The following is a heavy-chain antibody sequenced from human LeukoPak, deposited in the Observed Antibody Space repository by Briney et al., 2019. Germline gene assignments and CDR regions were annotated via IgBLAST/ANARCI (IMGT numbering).Heavy chain of an antibody. Sequence: SETLSLTCTVSGGHIDRFFWNWIRQPPGKGLEWIGYIDNSGSTKYSPSLKSRITMSRVTSKKQFSLKLTSVTAADTAMYYCASGAGWLIDYWGQGTLVSVSS. V-gene: IGHV4-4*08. CDR3: ASGAGWLIDY. CDR2: IDNSGST. J-gene: IGHJ4*02. D-gene: IGHD6-19*01. CDR1: GGHIDRFF.